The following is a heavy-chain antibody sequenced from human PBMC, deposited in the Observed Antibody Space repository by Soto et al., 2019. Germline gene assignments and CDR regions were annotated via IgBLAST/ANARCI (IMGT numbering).Heavy chain of an antibody. Sequence: EVQLVESGGGLVQPGGSLRLSCAVSGFTFSTYSMNWVRQAPGKGLDWLSYISSSGSSISYRDSVMGRFTISRDNAKNSLYLQIDSLGAEDTAVYYCARSRYNDYLGQGTLVTVSS. CDR3: ARSRYNDY. V-gene: IGHV3-48*01. J-gene: IGHJ4*02. CDR1: GFTFSTYS. CDR2: ISSSGSSI. D-gene: IGHD1-1*01.